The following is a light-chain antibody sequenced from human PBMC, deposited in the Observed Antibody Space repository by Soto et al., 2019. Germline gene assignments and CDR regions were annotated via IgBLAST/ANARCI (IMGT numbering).Light chain of an antibody. CDR2: GAS. V-gene: IGKV3D-15*01. Sequence: EIVITQSPATLSVSPGKRSTLCFMASQSVSSNLAWYQQKPGQAPRLLIYGASTRATGTPARFSGSGSGTEFTLTISSLQSEDFAVYYCQHYNNWPLTFGGGTKVDI. CDR3: QHYNNWPLT. CDR1: QSVSSN. J-gene: IGKJ4*01.